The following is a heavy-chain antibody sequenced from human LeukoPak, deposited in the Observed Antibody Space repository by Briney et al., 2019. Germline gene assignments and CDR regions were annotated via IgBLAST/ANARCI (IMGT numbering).Heavy chain of an antibody. CDR1: GFTVGNNY. J-gene: IGHJ4*02. Sequence: GGSLRLSCAASGFTVGNNYMNWVRQAPGKGLEWVSLIFNHGETSYADSVKGRFTISRDNSKNTLYLQMIGLRVEDTAVYYCARDPPAVSINTYAWGQGTLVTVSS. D-gene: IGHD2-8*01. CDR2: IFNHGET. CDR3: ARDPPAVSINTYA. V-gene: IGHV3-66*01.